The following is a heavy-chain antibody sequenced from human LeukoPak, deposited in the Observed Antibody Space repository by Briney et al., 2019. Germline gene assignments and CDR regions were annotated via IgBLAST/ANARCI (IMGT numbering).Heavy chain of an antibody. J-gene: IGHJ4*02. Sequence: PGGSLRLSCAASGFTFSSYAMSWVRQAPGKGLEWVSAISGRGGNTYYADSVKGRFTISRDNSKNTLYVQMNSLRAEDTAVYYCAKGPYYGSGNLYFDYWGQGTLVTVSS. CDR1: GFTFSSYA. CDR2: ISGRGGNT. CDR3: AKGPYYGSGNLYFDY. V-gene: IGHV3-23*01. D-gene: IGHD3-10*01.